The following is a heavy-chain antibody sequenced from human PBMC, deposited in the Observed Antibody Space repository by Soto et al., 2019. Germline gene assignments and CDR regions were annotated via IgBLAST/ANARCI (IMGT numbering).Heavy chain of an antibody. Sequence: LRLSCAASGFTVSSDYMTWVRQAPGKGLEWVSVIYTGGSTYYADSVKGRFTISRDNPKNTLYLQMHGLRAEDTAVYYCARVPGGWGSYYYYGMDVWGQGTTVTVSS. CDR1: GFTVSSDY. J-gene: IGHJ6*02. CDR2: IYTGGST. CDR3: ARVPGGWGSYYYYGMDV. D-gene: IGHD3-16*01. V-gene: IGHV3-53*01.